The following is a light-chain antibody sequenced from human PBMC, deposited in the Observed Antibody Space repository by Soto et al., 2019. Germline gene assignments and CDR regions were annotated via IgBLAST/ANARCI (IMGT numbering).Light chain of an antibody. V-gene: IGKV1-39*01. CDR3: HQSYSTPRT. CDR1: QTIAKY. CDR2: TAS. J-gene: IGKJ1*01. Sequence: DIRMTQSPSSLSAAVGDTVTITCRASQTIAKYLNWYQPKPWKAPTLLIYTASTLQTGVPSRFSGTGSGTDFTLTVSSLQPEDSATYYCHQSYSTPRTFGQGTKVESK.